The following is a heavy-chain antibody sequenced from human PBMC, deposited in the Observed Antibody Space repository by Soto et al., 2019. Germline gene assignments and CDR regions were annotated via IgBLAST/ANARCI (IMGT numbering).Heavy chain of an antibody. CDR1: GFTFDDYA. D-gene: IGHD5-18*01. V-gene: IGHV3-23*04. CDR2: ISGSGGST. Sequence: EVQLVESGGGLVQPGRSLRLSCAASGFTFDDYAMHWVRQAPGKGLEWVSAISGSGGSTYYADSVKGRFTISRDNSKNTLYLQMNSLRAEDTAVYYCANISPETAMVRGYFDYWGQGTLVTVSS. CDR3: ANISPETAMVRGYFDY. J-gene: IGHJ4*02.